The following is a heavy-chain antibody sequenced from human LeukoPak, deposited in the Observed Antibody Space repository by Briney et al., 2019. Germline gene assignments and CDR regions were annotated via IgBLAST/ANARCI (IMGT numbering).Heavy chain of an antibody. Sequence: SETLSLTCAVYARSFSVYYWRWIRQPPGEGRECVGEINHSGPTNYNPPLKSRVPISVDTPKNQFSLKLSSVTAADTAVYYCARRNIVVTIFDPWGQGTLVTVSS. V-gene: IGHV4-34*01. CDR1: ARSFSVYY. CDR2: INHSGPT. J-gene: IGHJ5*02. D-gene: IGHD5-12*01. CDR3: ARRNIVVTIFDP.